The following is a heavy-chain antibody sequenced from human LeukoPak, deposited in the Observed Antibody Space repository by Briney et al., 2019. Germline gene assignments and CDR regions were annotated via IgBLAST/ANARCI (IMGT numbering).Heavy chain of an antibody. V-gene: IGHV3-15*01. J-gene: IGHJ4*02. CDR2: IKSKTDGGTT. CDR3: ATDSAYGSGRDY. D-gene: IGHD3-10*01. Sequence: GGSLRLSCAASGFTFSNAWMSWVRQAPGKGLEWVGRIKSKTDGGTTDYAAPVKGRVTISRDDSKNTLYLQMNSLKTEDTAVYYCATDSAYGSGRDYWGQGTLVTVSS. CDR1: GFTFSNAW.